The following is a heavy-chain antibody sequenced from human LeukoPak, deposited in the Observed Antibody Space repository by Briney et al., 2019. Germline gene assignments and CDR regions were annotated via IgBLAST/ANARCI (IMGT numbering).Heavy chain of an antibody. CDR3: AKDTHYGSGSQFDY. CDR2: ISWDGGST. D-gene: IGHD3-10*01. Sequence: GGSLRLSCAASGFTFDDYTMHWVRQAPGKGLEWVSLISWDGGSTYYADSVKGRFTISRDNSKNSLYLQMNSLRTEDTALYYCAKDTHYGSGSQFDYWGQGTLVTVSS. V-gene: IGHV3-43*01. J-gene: IGHJ4*02. CDR1: GFTFDDYT.